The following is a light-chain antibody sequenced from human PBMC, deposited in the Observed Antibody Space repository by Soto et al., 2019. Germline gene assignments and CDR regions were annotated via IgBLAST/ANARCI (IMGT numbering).Light chain of an antibody. V-gene: IGKV1-39*01. CDR1: QRIATY. J-gene: IGKJ2*01. CDR3: QQNYTSPRT. CDR2: AAS. Sequence: DIQMTQSPSSLSASVGDRVTISCRASQRIATYLIWYRQKPGKAPELLIYAASSMQSGVPATFSGSGSGTDFTLTINRLQPEDFATYYCQQNYTSPRTFGQGTKLEI.